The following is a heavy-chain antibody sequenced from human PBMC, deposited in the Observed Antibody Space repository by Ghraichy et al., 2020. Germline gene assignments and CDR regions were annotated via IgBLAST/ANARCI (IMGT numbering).Heavy chain of an antibody. V-gene: IGHV4-30-2*01. CDR1: GGSISSSGYS. Sequence: SETLSLTCAVFGGSISSSGYSWNWIRQPPGKGLEWIGFIYSGGSTYYRPSLKSRVTISVDRSNNQSSLRLRSVTAADTAVYFCARGPGYTNSYDKWGQGTLVTVSS. CDR3: ARGPGYTNSYDK. J-gene: IGHJ4*02. CDR2: IYSGGST. D-gene: IGHD6-13*01.